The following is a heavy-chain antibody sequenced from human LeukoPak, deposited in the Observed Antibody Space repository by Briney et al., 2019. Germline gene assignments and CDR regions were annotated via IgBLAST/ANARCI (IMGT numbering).Heavy chain of an antibody. D-gene: IGHD4-17*01. CDR3: ARVSYGDYGYYFDY. J-gene: IGHJ4*02. CDR1: GFTFSSYS. CDR2: ISSSSSYI. V-gene: IGHV3-21*01. Sequence: GVSLRLSCAASGFTFSSYSMNWVRQAPGKVLEWVSSISSSSSYIYYADSVKGRFTISRDNAKNSLYLQMNSLRAEDTAVYYCARVSYGDYGYYFDYWGQGTLVTVSS.